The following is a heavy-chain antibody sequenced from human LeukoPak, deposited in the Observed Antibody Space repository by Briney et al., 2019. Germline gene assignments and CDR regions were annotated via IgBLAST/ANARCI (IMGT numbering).Heavy chain of an antibody. J-gene: IGHJ6*03. V-gene: IGHV4-59*08. CDR3: ARHVCSNGVCFPYYYYYMDV. CDR2: IYYSGST. Sequence: SETLSLTCTVSGGSISKYYWSWIRQPPGKGLEWIGYIYYSGSTNYNPSLKSRVTISVDTSKNQCSLKLGSVTAADTAVYYCARHVCSNGVCFPYYYYYMDVWGKGTTVTVSS. D-gene: IGHD2-8*01. CDR1: GGSISKYY.